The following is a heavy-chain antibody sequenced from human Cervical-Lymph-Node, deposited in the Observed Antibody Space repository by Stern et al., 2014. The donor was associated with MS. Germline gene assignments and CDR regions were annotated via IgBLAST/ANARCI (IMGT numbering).Heavy chain of an antibody. CDR1: GFTLSDHY. Sequence: EVQLVESGGGLVQPGGSLRLSCAASGFTLSDHYMDWVRQTTGKRLEWVGRTRDKDNNYSTNYAASVRGRFSISRHDSENSLSLQMNSLTIEDTGVYYCVRDRFRTWGQGTLVTVSS. D-gene: IGHD3-10*01. CDR2: TRDKDNNYST. J-gene: IGHJ5*02. CDR3: VRDRFRT. V-gene: IGHV3-72*01.